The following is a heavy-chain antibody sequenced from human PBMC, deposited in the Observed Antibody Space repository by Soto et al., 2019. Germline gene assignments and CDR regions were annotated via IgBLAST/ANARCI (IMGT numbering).Heavy chain of an antibody. Sequence: TGGSLRLSCAASGLTFSSYGMHWVRQAPGKGLECVAVISYDGSNKYYADSVKGRFTISRDNSNNTLYLQMNSLRAEDTAMYYCARGSNYYFDYWGQGTLVTVSS. D-gene: IGHD2-8*01. CDR1: GLTFSSYG. J-gene: IGHJ4*02. CDR3: ARGSNYYFDY. CDR2: ISYDGSNK. V-gene: IGHV3-30*03.